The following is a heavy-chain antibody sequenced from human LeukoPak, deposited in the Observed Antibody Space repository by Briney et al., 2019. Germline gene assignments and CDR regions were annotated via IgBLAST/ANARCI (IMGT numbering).Heavy chain of an antibody. CDR2: IYYSGST. D-gene: IGHD3-3*01. Sequence: SETLSLTCTVSGGSISSYYWSWIRQPPGKGLEWIGYIYYSGSTNYNPSLKSRVTISVDTPKNQFSLKLSSVTAADTAVYYCARATSGAIYGMDVWGQGTTVTVSS. V-gene: IGHV4-59*01. CDR3: ARATSGAIYGMDV. CDR1: GGSISSYY. J-gene: IGHJ6*02.